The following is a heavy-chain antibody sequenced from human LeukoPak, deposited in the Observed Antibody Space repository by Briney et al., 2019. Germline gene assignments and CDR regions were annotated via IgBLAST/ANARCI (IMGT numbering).Heavy chain of an antibody. CDR2: IISIFGTA. J-gene: IGHJ6*04. CDR3: ARVVAAAAALEVGMDV. V-gene: IGHV1-69*06. CDR1: GGTFSSYA. D-gene: IGHD6-13*01. Sequence: SVKVSCKASGGTFSSYAISWVRQAPGQGLEWMGGIISIFGTANYAQKFQGRVTITADKSTSTAYMELSSLRSEDTAVYYCARVVAAAAALEVGMDVWGKGTTVTVSS.